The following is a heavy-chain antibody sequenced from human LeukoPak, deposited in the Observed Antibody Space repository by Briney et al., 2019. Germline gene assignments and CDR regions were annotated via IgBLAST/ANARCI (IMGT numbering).Heavy chain of an antibody. CDR3: AKPILTAFGYFDY. V-gene: IGHV1-2*02. Sequence: GASVKVSCKASGYTFTGYYMHWVRQAPGQGLEWMGWINPNSGGTNYAQKFQGRVTMTRDTSISTAYMELSRLRSDDTAVYYCAKPILTAFGYFDYWGQGTLVTVSS. CDR1: GYTFTGYY. D-gene: IGHD3-9*01. CDR2: INPNSGGT. J-gene: IGHJ4*02.